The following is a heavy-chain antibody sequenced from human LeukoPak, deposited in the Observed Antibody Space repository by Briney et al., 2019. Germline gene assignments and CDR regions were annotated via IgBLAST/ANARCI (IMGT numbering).Heavy chain of an antibody. V-gene: IGHV3-21*01. CDR3: ARDSDVHCSGGSCTNFDY. CDR2: INITTSYI. D-gene: IGHD2-15*01. CDR1: GFTFSSCS. Sequence: GASLRLSCVASGFTFSSCSMNWVRLDPGKGMGWVSSINITTSYIYYADSVKGRFTISRDNAKKSLYLQMNRLRAEDTAIYYCARDSDVHCSGGSCTNFDYWGQGTLVTVSS. J-gene: IGHJ4*02.